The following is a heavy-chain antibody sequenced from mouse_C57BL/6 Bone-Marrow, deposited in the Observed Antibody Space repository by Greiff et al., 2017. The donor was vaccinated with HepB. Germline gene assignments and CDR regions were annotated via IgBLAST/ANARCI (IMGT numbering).Heavy chain of an antibody. CDR2: IYPRSGNT. CDR3: ARWGQLRLGAWFAY. V-gene: IGHV1-81*01. D-gene: IGHD3-2*02. J-gene: IGHJ3*01. Sequence: QVQLKESGAELARPGASVKLSCKASGYTFTSYGISWVKQRTGQGLEWIGEIYPRSGNTYYNEKFKGKATLTADKSSSPAYMELRILTSEDSAVYFCARWGQLRLGAWFAYWGQGTLVTVSA. CDR1: GYTFTSYG.